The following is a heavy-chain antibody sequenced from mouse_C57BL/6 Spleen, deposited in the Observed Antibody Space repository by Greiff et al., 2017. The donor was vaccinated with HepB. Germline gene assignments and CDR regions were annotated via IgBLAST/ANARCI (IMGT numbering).Heavy chain of an antibody. V-gene: IGHV3-6*01. Sequence: EVQLQQSGPGLVKPSQSLSLTCSVSGYSITSGYYWYWIRQFPGNKLEWMGYISYDGSNNYNPSLKNRISITRDTSKNQFFLKLNSVTTEDTATYYCAREDYYGRNYAMDYWGQGTSVTVSS. J-gene: IGHJ4*01. D-gene: IGHD1-1*01. CDR2: ISYDGSN. CDR3: AREDYYGRNYAMDY. CDR1: GYSITSGYY.